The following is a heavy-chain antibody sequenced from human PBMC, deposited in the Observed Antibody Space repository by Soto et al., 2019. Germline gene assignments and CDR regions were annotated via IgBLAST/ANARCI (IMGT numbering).Heavy chain of an antibody. Sequence: GGSLRLSCAASGFTFSSYAMHWVRQAPGKGLEWVAVISYDGSNKYYADSVKGRFTISRDNSKNTLYLQMNSLRAEDTAVYYCARDKAPRVYSSSWYYFDYWGQGTLVTVSS. D-gene: IGHD6-13*01. CDR2: ISYDGSNK. V-gene: IGHV3-30-3*01. J-gene: IGHJ4*02. CDR3: ARDKAPRVYSSSWYYFDY. CDR1: GFTFSSYA.